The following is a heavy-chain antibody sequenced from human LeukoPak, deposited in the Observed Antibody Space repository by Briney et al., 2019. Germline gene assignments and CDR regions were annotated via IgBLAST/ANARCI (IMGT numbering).Heavy chain of an antibody. J-gene: IGHJ5*02. D-gene: IGHD2-2*01. CDR2: IYYSGST. CDR3: AREYCSGTSCP. V-gene: IGHV4-59*01. CDR1: GGSISSYY. Sequence: SETLSLTCTVSGGSISSYYWSWIRQPPGKGLEWIGYIYYSGSTNYNPSLKSRVTISVDTSKNQFSLKLSSVTAADTAVYYCAREYCSGTSCPWGQGTLVTVSS.